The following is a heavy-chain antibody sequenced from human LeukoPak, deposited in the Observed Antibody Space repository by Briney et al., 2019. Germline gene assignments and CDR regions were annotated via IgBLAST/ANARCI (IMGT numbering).Heavy chain of an antibody. Sequence: SETLSLTCTVSGASITIGGYYWTWIRHHPGKGPEWIGHIYSTGHTYYNPSLGSRVAMSLDTSKDQFSLRLTSVTTADTAVYYCARGTCSGGSCYHVVPQQRRQDLDYWGLGSLVTVSS. CDR3: ARGTCSGGSCYHVVPQQRRQDLDY. J-gene: IGHJ4*02. D-gene: IGHD2-15*01. V-gene: IGHV4-31*03. CDR1: GASITIGGYY. CDR2: IYSTGHT.